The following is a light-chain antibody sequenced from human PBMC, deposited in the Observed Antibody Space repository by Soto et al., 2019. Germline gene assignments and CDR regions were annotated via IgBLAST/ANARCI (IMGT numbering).Light chain of an antibody. CDR3: MQALQTPRT. CDR1: QSLLHSNGYNY. J-gene: IGKJ2*02. V-gene: IGKV2-28*01. Sequence: DIVMTQSPLSLPVTPGEPASISCRSSQSLLHSNGYNYLDWYLQKPGQSPQLLIYLGSNRASGVPVRFRGSGSGTDFTLKISRVEAEDVGVYYCMQALQTPRTFGQGTKLEIK. CDR2: LGS.